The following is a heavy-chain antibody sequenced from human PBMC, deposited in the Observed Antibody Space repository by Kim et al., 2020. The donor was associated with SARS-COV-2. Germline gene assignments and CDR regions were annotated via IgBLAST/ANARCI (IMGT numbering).Heavy chain of an antibody. CDR1: GYTFTSYG. Sequence: ASVKVSCKASGYTFTSYGISWVRQAPGQGLEWMGWISAYNGNTNYAQKLQGRVTMTTDTSTSTAYMELRSLRSDDTAVYYCARDVLPRYCSSTSCVRISHDYWGQGTLVTVSS. D-gene: IGHD2-2*01. CDR3: ARDVLPRYCSSTSCVRISHDY. CDR2: ISAYNGNT. V-gene: IGHV1-18*01. J-gene: IGHJ4*02.